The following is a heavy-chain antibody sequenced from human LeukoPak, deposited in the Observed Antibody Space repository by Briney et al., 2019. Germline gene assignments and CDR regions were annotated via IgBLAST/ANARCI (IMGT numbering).Heavy chain of an antibody. CDR3: ASKGAGHCYDASCMGSFDL. Sequence: ASVKVSCEASGHPFIDYYLHWVRQAPGQGLEWMGCINPNTGDTNSAQNFQGRVIMTRDTSITTAYMELSRLKSDDTALYYCASKGAGHCYDASCMGSFDLWGQGTTVAVSS. CDR1: GHPFIDYY. D-gene: IGHD2-15*01. V-gene: IGHV1-2*02. CDR2: INPNTGDT. J-gene: IGHJ3*01.